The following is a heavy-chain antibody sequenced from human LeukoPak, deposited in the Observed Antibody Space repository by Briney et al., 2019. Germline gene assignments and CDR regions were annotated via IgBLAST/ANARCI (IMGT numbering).Heavy chain of an antibody. V-gene: IGHV4-39*07. CDR1: GGSISSSSYY. CDR3: ARDIYYDSSKEFDP. D-gene: IGHD3-22*01. J-gene: IGHJ5*02. CDR2: IYYSGST. Sequence: SETLSLTCTVSGGSISSSSYYWGWIRQPPGKGLEWIGSIYYSGSTYYSPSLKSRVTISVDTSKNQFSLKLSSVTAADTAVYYCARDIYYDSSKEFDPWGQGTLVTVSS.